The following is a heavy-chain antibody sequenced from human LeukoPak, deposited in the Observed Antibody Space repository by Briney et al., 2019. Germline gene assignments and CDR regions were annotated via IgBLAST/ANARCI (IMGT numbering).Heavy chain of an antibody. CDR2: ISYDGSNK. J-gene: IGHJ6*03. D-gene: IGHD4/OR15-4a*01. CDR1: GFTFSSYA. CDR3: ARVAMVLEDTPPSYYYYMDV. V-gene: IGHV3-30*04. Sequence: GGSLRLSCAASGFTFSSYAMHWVRLAPGKGLEWVAVISYDGSNKYYADSVKGRFTISRDISKNTLYLQMNSLRAEDTAVYYCARVAMVLEDTPPSYYYYMDVWGKGTTVTISS.